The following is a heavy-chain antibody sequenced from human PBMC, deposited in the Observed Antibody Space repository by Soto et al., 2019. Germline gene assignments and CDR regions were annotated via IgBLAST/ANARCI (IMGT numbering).Heavy chain of an antibody. Sequence: GESLKISCKGSGYSFTSYWISWVRQMPGKGLEWMGKIDPSDSYTNYSPSFQGHVTISADKSITTAYLQWSSLKASDTAMYYWASNKKWNYYYGMDVWGQGTTVTVSS. V-gene: IGHV5-10-1*01. CDR1: GYSFTSYW. CDR3: ASNKKWNYYYGMDV. CDR2: IDPSDSYT. D-gene: IGHD2-8*01. J-gene: IGHJ6*02.